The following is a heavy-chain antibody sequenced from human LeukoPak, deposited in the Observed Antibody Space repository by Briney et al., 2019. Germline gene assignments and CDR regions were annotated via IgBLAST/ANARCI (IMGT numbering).Heavy chain of an antibody. V-gene: IGHV1-2*02. Sequence: GASVKVSCKASGYTFTGYYIHWVRQAPGEGLEWMGWIDPNTGGTHYAQKFQGRVTMTRDTSIGTAYMQLSGLTFDDTAVYYCAKFWHSDCWGQGILVTVSS. CDR3: AKFWHSDC. J-gene: IGHJ4*02. CDR1: GYTFTGYY. CDR2: IDPNTGGT.